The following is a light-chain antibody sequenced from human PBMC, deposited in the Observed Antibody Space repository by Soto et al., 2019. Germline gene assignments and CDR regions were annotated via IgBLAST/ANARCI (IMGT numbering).Light chain of an antibody. CDR1: QNIRSY. V-gene: IGKV1-39*01. J-gene: IGKJ1*01. CDR2: ATS. CDR3: QQGYSSRWT. Sequence: DIQMTQSPSSLSASVGDRVTITCRASQNIRSYLNWYQQKPGKAPQLLIYATSSLQTGVPSRFSASGSGTAVSLVISDLQPEDSATYYCQQGYSSRWTSGRGTKVEI.